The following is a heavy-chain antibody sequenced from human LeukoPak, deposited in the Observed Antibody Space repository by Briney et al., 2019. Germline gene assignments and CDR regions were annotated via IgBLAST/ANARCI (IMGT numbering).Heavy chain of an antibody. Sequence: PGGSLRLSCAASGFTFSSYGMHWVRQAPGKGLEWVAFIRYDGSNKYYADSVKGRFTISRDNSKNTLYLQMNSLRAEDTAVYFCAKTPGGYYYPFDYWGQGTLVTVSS. D-gene: IGHD3-22*01. CDR1: GFTFSSYG. CDR2: IRYDGSNK. J-gene: IGHJ4*02. V-gene: IGHV3-30*02. CDR3: AKTPGGYYYPFDY.